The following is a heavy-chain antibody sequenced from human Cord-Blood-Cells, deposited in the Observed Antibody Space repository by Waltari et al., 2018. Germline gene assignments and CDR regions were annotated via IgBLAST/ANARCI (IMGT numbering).Heavy chain of an antibody. J-gene: IGHJ4*02. CDR3: ARTVYGDYFDY. D-gene: IGHD4-17*01. CDR2: ISYDGSNK. CDR1: GFSFSGHA. Sequence: QVQLVESGGGVVQPGRSLRISCAASGFSFSGHAMHCVRQAPGKGLRWVTVISYDGSNKYYADSLKGRFTISRDNSKNTLYLQMNSLRAEDTAVYYCARTVYGDYFDYWGQVTLVTVSS. V-gene: IGHV3-30-3*01.